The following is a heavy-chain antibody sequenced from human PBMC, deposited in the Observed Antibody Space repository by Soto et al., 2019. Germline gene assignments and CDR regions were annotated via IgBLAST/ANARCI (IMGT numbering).Heavy chain of an antibody. J-gene: IGHJ4*02. CDR1: GFTVSDYY. CDR3: ARDLNPREALAPYYFDY. CDR2: ISSSGGAI. Sequence: QVQLVESGGGLVKPGGSLRLSCAASGFTVSDYYMSWIRQAPGKGLEWISYISSSGGAIYPADSVKGRFTISRDNAKNSLYLQMNGLRAEDTAVYYCARDLNPREALAPYYFDYWGQGTLVTVSS. V-gene: IGHV3-11*01. D-gene: IGHD1-1*01.